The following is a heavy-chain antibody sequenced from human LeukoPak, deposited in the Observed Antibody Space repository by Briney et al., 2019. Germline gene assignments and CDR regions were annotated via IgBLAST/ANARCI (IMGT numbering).Heavy chain of an antibody. D-gene: IGHD1/OR15-1a*01. CDR2: IWYDGSQK. CDR1: GFIFSNYG. CDR3: ARDSNLNSKDY. V-gene: IGHV3-33*01. J-gene: IGHJ4*02. Sequence: GRSLRLSCAASGFIFSNYGMHWVRQAPGKGLEWVAVIWYDGSQKYYADSVKGRFTISRDNSKNTLYLQMNSLRAEDTAVYYCARDSNLNSKDYWGQGTLASVSS.